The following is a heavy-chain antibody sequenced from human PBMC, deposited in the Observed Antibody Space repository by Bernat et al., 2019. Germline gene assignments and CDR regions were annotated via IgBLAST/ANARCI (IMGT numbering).Heavy chain of an antibody. V-gene: IGHV3-72*01. CDR3: TRNHRGWCDP. CDR1: GFIFSDPY. CDR2: IKNKGYSYTT. Sequence: EVQLVESGVGLVQPGGSLRLSCAASGFIFSDPYMDWVRQAPGKGLEWVARIKNKGYSYTTEYAASVKGRFTISRDDSKNSLYLQMNTLQTEDTALYCCTRNHRGWCDPWGQGTLVTVSS. J-gene: IGHJ5*02.